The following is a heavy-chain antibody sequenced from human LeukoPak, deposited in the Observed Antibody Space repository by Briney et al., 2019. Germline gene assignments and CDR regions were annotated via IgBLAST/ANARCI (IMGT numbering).Heavy chain of an antibody. J-gene: IGHJ6*03. CDR1: GGSISSGSYY. V-gene: IGHV4-61*02. CDR3: ARDQYYYMDV. Sequence: SETLSLTCTVSGGSISSGSYYWSWIRRPAGKGLEWIGRIYTSGSTNYNPSLKSRVTISVDTSKDQFSLKLSSVTAADTAVYYCARDQYYYMDVWGKGTTVTVSS. CDR2: IYTSGST.